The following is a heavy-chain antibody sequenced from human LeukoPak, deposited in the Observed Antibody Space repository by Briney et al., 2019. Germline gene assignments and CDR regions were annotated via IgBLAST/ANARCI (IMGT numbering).Heavy chain of an antibody. CDR1: GFSLTDYT. D-gene: IGHD3-9*01. Sequence: PGGSLRLSCVVSGFSLTDYTMNWVRQAPGKGLEWVSSISSGGYSIKYADSVKGRFTISRDNAKDSLYLQMNSLGAEDTATYYCARAESTGWFLYLWGQGTLVTVSS. CDR2: ISSGGYSI. CDR3: ARAESTGWFLYL. V-gene: IGHV3-21*01. J-gene: IGHJ4*02.